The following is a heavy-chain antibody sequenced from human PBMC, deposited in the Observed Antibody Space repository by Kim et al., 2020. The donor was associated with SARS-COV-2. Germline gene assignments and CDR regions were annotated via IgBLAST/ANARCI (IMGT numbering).Heavy chain of an antibody. J-gene: IGHJ3*02. CDR1: GYTFTSYG. CDR2: ISAYNGNT. Sequence: ASVKVSCKASGYTFTSYGISWVRQAPGQGLEWMGWISAYNGNTNYAQKLQGRVTMTTDTSTSTAYMELRSLRSDDTAVYYCAREAYDSSGYYLTGAFDIWGQGTMVTVSS. V-gene: IGHV1-18*01. CDR3: AREAYDSSGYYLTGAFDI. D-gene: IGHD3-22*01.